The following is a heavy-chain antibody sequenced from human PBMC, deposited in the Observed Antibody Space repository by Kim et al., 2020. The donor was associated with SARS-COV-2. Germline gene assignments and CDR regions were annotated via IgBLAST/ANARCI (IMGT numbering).Heavy chain of an antibody. J-gene: IGHJ3*02. V-gene: IGHV3-30*04. CDR1: GFTFSSYA. CDR2: ISYDGSNK. Sequence: GGSLRLSCAASGFTFSSYAMHWVRQAPGKGLEWVAVISYDGSNKYYADSVKGRFTISRDNSKNTLYLQMNSLSAEDTAVYYCARGVTYYDYVWGSYSLDAFDIWGQGTMVTVSS. D-gene: IGHD3-16*01. CDR3: ARGVTYYDYVWGSYSLDAFDI.